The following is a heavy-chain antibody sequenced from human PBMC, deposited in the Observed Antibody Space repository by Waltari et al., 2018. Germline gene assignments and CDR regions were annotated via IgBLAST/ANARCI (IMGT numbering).Heavy chain of an antibody. D-gene: IGHD3-22*01. CDR1: GVTVSSNY. CDR2: IYSGGST. Sequence: EVQLVESGGGFIQPGGSLSVSCAASGVTVSSNYMRWVRQARGKGLEWVSVIYSGGSTYYADSVKGRFTISRDNSKNTLYLQMNSLRAEDTAVYYCARTPTYYYDSSGYYGFDYWGQGTLVTVSS. V-gene: IGHV3-53*01. CDR3: ARTPTYYYDSSGYYGFDY. J-gene: IGHJ4*02.